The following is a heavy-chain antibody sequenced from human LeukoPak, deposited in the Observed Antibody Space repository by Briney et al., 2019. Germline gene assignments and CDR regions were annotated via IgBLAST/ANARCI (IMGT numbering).Heavy chain of an antibody. J-gene: IGHJ4*02. CDR2: ISSSSRTI. CDR3: ARDLPDY. V-gene: IGHV3-48*02. CDR1: GFTLSDYG. Sequence: GGSLRLSCVVSGFTLSDYGMNWVRQAPGKGLEWVSYISSSSRTIYYADSVKGRFTISRDNAKNSLYLQMNSLRDEDTAVYYCARDLPDYWGQGTLVTVSS.